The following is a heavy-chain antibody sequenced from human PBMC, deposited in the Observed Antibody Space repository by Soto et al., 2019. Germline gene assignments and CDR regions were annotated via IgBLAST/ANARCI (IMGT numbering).Heavy chain of an antibody. D-gene: IGHD2-15*01. Sequence: QLQLQESXSGLVKPSQTLSLTCAVSGGSISSGGYSWSWIRQPPGKGLEWIGYIYHSGSTYYNPSLKSRVTISVARSKNQFSLKLSSVTAADTAVYYCARGQVVAAQHWGQGTLVTVSS. CDR2: IYHSGST. J-gene: IGHJ4*02. V-gene: IGHV4-30-2*01. CDR3: ARGQVVAAQH. CDR1: GGSISSGGYS.